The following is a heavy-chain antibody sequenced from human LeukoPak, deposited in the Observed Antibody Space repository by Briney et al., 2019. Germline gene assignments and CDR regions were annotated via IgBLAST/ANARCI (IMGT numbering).Heavy chain of an antibody. J-gene: IGHJ6*03. CDR3: ARAALHSLSDYYFYMDV. CDR2: INPYSGGT. D-gene: IGHD4-11*01. CDR1: GYTFTGYY. Sequence: ASVKVSCKASGYTFTGYYMHWVRQAPGQGLEWMGWINPYSGGTDSAENFQGRVTLSRDTSANTAYMELSGLTSDDTAVYYCARAALHSLSDYYFYMDVWGEGPTVTVS. V-gene: IGHV1-2*02.